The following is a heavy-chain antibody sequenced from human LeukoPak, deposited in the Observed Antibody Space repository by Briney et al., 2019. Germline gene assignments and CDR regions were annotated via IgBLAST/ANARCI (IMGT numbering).Heavy chain of an antibody. CDR1: GFTFSSYS. V-gene: IGHV3-21*01. CDR2: ISSSSYI. CDR3: ARDIFRKRGPPTAP. J-gene: IGHJ5*02. D-gene: IGHD3-3*01. Sequence: GGSLRLSCAASGFTFSSYSMNWVRQAPGKGLEWVSSISSSSYIYYADSVRGRFTMSRDNARNSLYLQMNSLRAEDTAVYYCARDIFRKRGPPTAPGGRGPLATVS.